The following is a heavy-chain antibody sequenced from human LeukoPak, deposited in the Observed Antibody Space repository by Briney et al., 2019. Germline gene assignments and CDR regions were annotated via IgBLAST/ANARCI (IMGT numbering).Heavy chain of an antibody. J-gene: IGHJ3*02. V-gene: IGHV3-7*05. CDR3: ARVSILNLGELSEAFDI. CDR1: GFTFRNYW. D-gene: IGHD3-16*02. CDR2: IKQDGSEK. Sequence: GGSLRLSCAASGFTFRNYWMTWVRQAPGKGLEWVANIKQDGSEKYFVDSVKGRFTISRDNAKNSLYLQMNSLRAEDTAVYFCARVSILNLGELSEAFDIWGQGTMVSVSS.